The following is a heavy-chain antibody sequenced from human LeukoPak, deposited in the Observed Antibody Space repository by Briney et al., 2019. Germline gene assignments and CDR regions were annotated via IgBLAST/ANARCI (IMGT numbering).Heavy chain of an antibody. CDR3: ARVRGGFSSYYFDY. D-gene: IGHD3-16*01. CDR1: GFSFSAYD. J-gene: IGHJ4*02. CDR2: ISSGSGTI. V-gene: IGHV3-48*01. Sequence: PGGSLRLSCAASGFSFSAYDMSWVRQAPGKGLKWLSYISSGSGTINYADSVKGRFSVSRDNAKNSLHLQMSSLRAEDTAVYYCARVRGGFSSYYFDYCGQGTLVTVSS.